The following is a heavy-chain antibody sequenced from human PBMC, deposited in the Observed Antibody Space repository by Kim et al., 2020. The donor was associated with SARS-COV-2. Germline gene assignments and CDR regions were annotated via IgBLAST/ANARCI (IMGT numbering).Heavy chain of an antibody. CDR1: GFTVSSNY. CDR2: IYSGGST. J-gene: IGHJ6*02. V-gene: IGHV3-53*01. CDR3: ARVRVYSYGSDKYYYYYGMDV. D-gene: IGHD5-18*01. Sequence: GGSLRLSCAASGFTVSSNYMSWVRQAPGKGLEGVSVIYSGGSTYYADSVKGRFTISRDNSKNTLYLQMNSLRAEDTAVYYCARVRVYSYGSDKYYYYYGMDVWGQGTTVTVSS.